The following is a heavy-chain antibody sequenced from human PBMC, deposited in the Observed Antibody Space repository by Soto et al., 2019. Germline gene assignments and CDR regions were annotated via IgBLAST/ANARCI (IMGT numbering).Heavy chain of an antibody. J-gene: IGHJ4*01. Sequence: ASVKVSCKASGYTFINYYIHWVRQAPGQGLEWMGIFNPTSGSTNYAQKFQGRVTLTMDTSTRTVYMELSSLRFDDTGVYYCTTDSRTTMPEVRFDYWGHGTLVTVSS. V-gene: IGHV1-46*01. D-gene: IGHD3-10*01. CDR1: GYTFINYY. CDR3: TTDSRTTMPEVRFDY. CDR2: FNPTSGST.